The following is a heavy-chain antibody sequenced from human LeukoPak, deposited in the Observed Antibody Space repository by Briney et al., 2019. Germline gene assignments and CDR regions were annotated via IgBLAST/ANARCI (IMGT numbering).Heavy chain of an antibody. D-gene: IGHD3-10*01. CDR2: IKSKTDGGTT. Sequence: GGSLRLSCAASGFTFSNAWMSWVRQAPGKGLEWVGRIKSKTDGGTTDYAAPVKGRFTISRDDSKNTLYLQMNSLKTEDTAVYYCTTDWLGLLWFGELFSFGGYWGQGTLVTVSS. J-gene: IGHJ4*02. V-gene: IGHV3-15*01. CDR1: GFTFSNAW. CDR3: TTDWLGLLWFGELFSFGGY.